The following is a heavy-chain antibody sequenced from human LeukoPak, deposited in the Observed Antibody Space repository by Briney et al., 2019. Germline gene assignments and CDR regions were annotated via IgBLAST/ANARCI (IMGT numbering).Heavy chain of an antibody. D-gene: IGHD2-15*01. CDR2: IKQDGSEK. CDR1: GFTFSNYW. V-gene: IGHV3-7*05. CDR3: ARQDQPRGTFDY. J-gene: IGHJ4*02. Sequence: GGSLRLSCAASGFTFSNYWITWVGQAPGKWLEWVARIKQDGSEKYYVDSVKGRFTISRDNAKNSLYRQMNSLRAEDRDLYYCARQDQPRGTFDYWGQGILVTVSS.